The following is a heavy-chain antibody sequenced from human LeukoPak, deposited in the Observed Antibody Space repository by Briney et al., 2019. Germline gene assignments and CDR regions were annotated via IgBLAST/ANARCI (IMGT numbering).Heavy chain of an antibody. CDR3: AGDEIVATIEDFHYNMDV. J-gene: IGHJ6*03. CDR2: INPKTGGT. CDR1: GHTFTGYY. V-gene: IGHV1-2*02. D-gene: IGHD5-12*01. Sequence: GASVKVSCKASGHTFTGYYMHWVRQAPGHGLEWMGWINPKTGGTHYAQKFQGRVTMTRDTSISTAYMELWRLRSDDTAVYYCAGDEIVATIEDFHYNMDVWGKGTTVTVSS.